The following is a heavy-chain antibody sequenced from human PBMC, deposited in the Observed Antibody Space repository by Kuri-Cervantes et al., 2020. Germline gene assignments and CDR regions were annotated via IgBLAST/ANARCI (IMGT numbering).Heavy chain of an antibody. V-gene: IGHV3-9*01. CDR3: AKDLKPLVRGVGDS. CDR1: GFTFGDYA. CDR2: ISWNSGTM. D-gene: IGHD3-10*01. Sequence: GGSLRLSCAASGFTFGDYAMHWVRQVPGKGLEWVSGISWNSGTMGYADSVKGRFTISRDNAKNSLYLQMNSLRAEDTALYYCAKDLKPLVRGVGDSWGQGTRVTVSS. J-gene: IGHJ4*02.